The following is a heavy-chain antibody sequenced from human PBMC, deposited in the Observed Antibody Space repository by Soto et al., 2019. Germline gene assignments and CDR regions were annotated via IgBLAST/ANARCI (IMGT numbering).Heavy chain of an antibody. D-gene: IGHD4-17*01. CDR1: GGSISSYY. Sequence: PSETLSLTCTVSGGSISSYYWSWIRQPPGKGLEWIGYIYYSGSTNYNPSLKSRVTISVDTSKNQFSLKLSSVTAADTAVYYCAEGPSTVTTGFDYWGQGTLVTVSS. CDR3: AEGPSTVTTGFDY. CDR2: IYYSGST. J-gene: IGHJ4*02. V-gene: IGHV4-59*01.